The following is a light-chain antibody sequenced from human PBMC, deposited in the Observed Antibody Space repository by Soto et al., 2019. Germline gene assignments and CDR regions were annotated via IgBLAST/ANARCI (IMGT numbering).Light chain of an antibody. CDR1: QSIGKH. Sequence: DIQMTQSPSSLSASVGDTVTITCRASQSIGKHLNWYQQKPGKAPKFLIYSVSSLQSGVPSRFSGSGSRTDFTLTINSLQPEDFATYFCQQGDSSAITFGQGTRLEI. J-gene: IGKJ5*01. CDR3: QQGDSSAIT. CDR2: SVS. V-gene: IGKV1-39*01.